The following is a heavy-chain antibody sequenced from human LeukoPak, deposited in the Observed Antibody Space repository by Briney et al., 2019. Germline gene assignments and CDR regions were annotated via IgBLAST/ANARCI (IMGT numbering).Heavy chain of an antibody. CDR2: IRSRANNYAT. J-gene: IGHJ4*02. Sequence: GGFLRLSCAASGFTFSGSAVHWVRQASGKGLEWVGRIRSRANNYATAYGASVKGRFTVSRDDSKNTAYLQMNSLKTEDTAVYYCTRSVDIVADYWGQGTLVTVSS. V-gene: IGHV3-73*01. CDR1: GFTFSGSA. D-gene: IGHD5-12*01. CDR3: TRSVDIVADY.